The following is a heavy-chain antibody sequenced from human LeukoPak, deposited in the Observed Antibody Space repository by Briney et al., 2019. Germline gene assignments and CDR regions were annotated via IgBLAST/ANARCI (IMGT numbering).Heavy chain of an antibody. J-gene: IGHJ4*02. V-gene: IGHV3-7*05. Sequence: GGSLRLSCAASGFTFSTHWMIWHRQAPGKGLEWVANIKQDGSEKYYVDSVKGRFIISRDNAKNSLYLQMNSLRAEDTAVYYCANALGAHYFDSWGQGTLVTVSS. CDR3: ANALGAHYFDS. CDR1: GFTFSTHW. CDR2: IKQDGSEK. D-gene: IGHD1-26*01.